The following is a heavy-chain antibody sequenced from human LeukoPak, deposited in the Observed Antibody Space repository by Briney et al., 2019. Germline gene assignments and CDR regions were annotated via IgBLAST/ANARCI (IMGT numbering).Heavy chain of an antibody. CDR3: ARSFTPYYYDSRKRWYFDL. D-gene: IGHD3-22*01. J-gene: IGHJ2*01. CDR2: IYSGGST. CDR1: GFTVSSNY. V-gene: IGHV3-66*01. Sequence: GGSLRLSCAASGFTVSSNYMSWVRQAPGKGLEWVSVIYSGGSTYYADSVKGRFTISRDNSKNTLYLQMNSLSAEDTAVYYCARSFTPYYYDSRKRWYFDLWGRGTLVTVSS.